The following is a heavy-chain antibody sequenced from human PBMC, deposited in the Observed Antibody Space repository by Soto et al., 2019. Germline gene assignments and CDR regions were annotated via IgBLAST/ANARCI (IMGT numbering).Heavy chain of an antibody. D-gene: IGHD3-10*01. J-gene: IGHJ6*02. V-gene: IGHV3-9*01. Sequence: EVQLVESGGGLVQPGRSLRLSCAASGFRFEDYAMNWVRQPPGKGLEWVSGIGWNSGTIGYAGSVKGRFTISRDNAKSSLFLQMNSLRPEDTAWYYCKNASRGGSSSYNYGFGDWGPETTVTVSS. CDR1: GFRFEDYA. CDR3: KNASRGGSSSYNYGFGD. CDR2: IGWNSGTI.